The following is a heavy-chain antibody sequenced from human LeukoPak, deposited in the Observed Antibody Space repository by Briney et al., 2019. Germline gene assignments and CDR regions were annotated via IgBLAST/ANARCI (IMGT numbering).Heavy chain of an antibody. CDR1: GYTFTSYA. Sequence: ASVKVSCKASGYTFTSYAMHWVRQAPGQRLEWMGWINAGNGNTKYSQKFQGRVTITRDTSASTAYMELSSLRSEDTAVYYCARDSHQIVGATPVDYFDYWGQGTLVTVSS. D-gene: IGHD1-26*01. V-gene: IGHV1-3*01. CDR2: INAGNGNT. J-gene: IGHJ4*02. CDR3: ARDSHQIVGATPVDYFDY.